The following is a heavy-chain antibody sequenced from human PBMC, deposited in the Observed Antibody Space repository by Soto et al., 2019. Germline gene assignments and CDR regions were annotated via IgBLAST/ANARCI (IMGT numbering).Heavy chain of an antibody. D-gene: IGHD2-21*02. CDR3: ARDLAYCGGDCYGWFDP. J-gene: IGHJ5*02. CDR2: IIPIFGTA. CDR1: GGTFSSYA. Sequence: QVQLVQSGAEVKKPGSSVKVSCKASGGTFSSYAISWVRQAPGQGLEWMGGIIPIFGTANYAQKFQGRVTITADKSTSTAYMELSSLRSEDTAVYYCARDLAYCGGDCYGWFDPWGQGTLFTVSS. V-gene: IGHV1-69*06.